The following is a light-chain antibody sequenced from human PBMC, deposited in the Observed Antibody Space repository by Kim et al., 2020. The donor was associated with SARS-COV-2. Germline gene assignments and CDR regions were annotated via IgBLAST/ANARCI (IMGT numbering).Light chain of an antibody. J-gene: IGLJ1*01. V-gene: IGLV2-23*02. Sequence: QSALTQPASVSGSPGQSITISCTGTSSDVGSYNLVSWYQQYPGKAPKLMIYDVSKWPSGVSSRFSGSKSGNTASLTISGLQAEDEADYYCCSYASSSTYVFGTGTKVTVL. CDR3: CSYASSSTYV. CDR2: DVS. CDR1: SSDVGSYNL.